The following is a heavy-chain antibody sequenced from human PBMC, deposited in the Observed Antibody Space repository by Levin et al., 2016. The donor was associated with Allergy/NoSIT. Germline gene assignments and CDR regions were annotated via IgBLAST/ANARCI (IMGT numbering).Heavy chain of an antibody. J-gene: IGHJ4*02. CDR3: ARSPYFYGAGSDYLDN. Sequence: SETLSLTCTVSGGSITSYYWNWIRQPAGKGLEWIGRIYSSGSTNYNPSLKSRVTMSVDTSKNQFSLKLSSVTAADTAVYYCARSPYFYGAGSDYLDNWGQGALVTVSS. D-gene: IGHD3-10*01. V-gene: IGHV4-4*07. CDR2: IYSSGST. CDR1: GGSITSYY.